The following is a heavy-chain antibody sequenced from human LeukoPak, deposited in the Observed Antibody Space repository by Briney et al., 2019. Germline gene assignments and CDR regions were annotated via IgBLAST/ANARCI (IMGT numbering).Heavy chain of an antibody. CDR3: AKGPYYDSSGYYAAFDY. V-gene: IGHV3-9*01. Sequence: AGGSLRLSCAASGFTFDDYAMHWVRQAPGKGLEWVSGISWNSGSIGYADSVKGRFTISRDNAKNSLYLQMNSLRAEDTALYYCAKGPYYDSSGYYAAFDYWGQGTLVTVSS. J-gene: IGHJ4*02. CDR1: GFTFDDYA. D-gene: IGHD3-22*01. CDR2: ISWNSGSI.